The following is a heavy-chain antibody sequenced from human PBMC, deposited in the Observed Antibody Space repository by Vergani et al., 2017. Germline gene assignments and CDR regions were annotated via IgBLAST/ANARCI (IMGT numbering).Heavy chain of an antibody. Sequence: EVQLVESGGALVQPGGSLRLSCAASGFTFSSYWMSWVRQAPGRGLEWVANIKQEGSEKYYVDSVKGRITTSRDNAKNSLYLQMNSLRAEDTAVYYCARDLRPLRYFDWLPTSNAFDIWGQGTMVTVSS. J-gene: IGHJ3*02. CDR3: ARDLRPLRYFDWLPTSNAFDI. CDR2: IKQEGSEK. CDR1: GFTFSSYW. V-gene: IGHV3-7*03. D-gene: IGHD3-9*01.